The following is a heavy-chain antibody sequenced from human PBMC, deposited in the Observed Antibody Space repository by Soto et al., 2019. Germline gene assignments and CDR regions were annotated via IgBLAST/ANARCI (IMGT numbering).Heavy chain of an antibody. J-gene: IGHJ4*02. D-gene: IGHD5-12*01. V-gene: IGHV3-30*18. Sequence: PGGSLRLSCAASGFTFSSYGMHWVRQAPGKGLEWVAVISYDGSNKYYADSVKGRFTISRDNSKNTLCLQMNSLRAEDTAVYYCAKEGVEMATIPLLDYWGQGTLVTVSS. CDR2: ISYDGSNK. CDR1: GFTFSSYG. CDR3: AKEGVEMATIPLLDY.